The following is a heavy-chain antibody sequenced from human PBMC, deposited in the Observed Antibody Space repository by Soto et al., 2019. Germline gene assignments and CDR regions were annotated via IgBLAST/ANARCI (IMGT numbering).Heavy chain of an antibody. CDR3: ARGDYYGRSDY. D-gene: IGHD3-10*01. CDR1: GGSIVSYY. Sequence: SETLSLTCTVSGGSIVSYYWSWNRQPPGKGLEWIGYIYYSGSTSYNPSLKSRVTMTVDTSKNQFSLKLYSVTAADTAVYYCARGDYYGRSDYWGPGTLVTVSS. V-gene: IGHV4-59*01. CDR2: IYYSGST. J-gene: IGHJ4*02.